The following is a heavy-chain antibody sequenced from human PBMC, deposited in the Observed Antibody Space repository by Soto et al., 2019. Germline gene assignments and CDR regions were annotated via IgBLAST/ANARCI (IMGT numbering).Heavy chain of an antibody. CDR1: GYTFSNYG. CDR3: ARVVPGAEAWFGP. D-gene: IGHD2-2*01. J-gene: IGHJ5*02. V-gene: IGHV1-18*01. CDR2: ISLYSDGT. Sequence: QVQLVQSGGEVKRPGASVKVSCKTSGYTFSNYGITWVRQAPGQPLEWLGWISLYSDGTNYAQKLQGRVSMTTGTSTTTAYMELRSPRSDDTAVYYCARVVPGAEAWFGPWGQGTLVTVS.